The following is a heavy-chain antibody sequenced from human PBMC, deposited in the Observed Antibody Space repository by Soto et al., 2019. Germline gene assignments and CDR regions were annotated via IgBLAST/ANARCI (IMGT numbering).Heavy chain of an antibody. D-gene: IGHD6-13*01. CDR3: AKGGYSSSWYALYY. CDR2: ISYDGSNK. J-gene: IGHJ4*01. V-gene: IGHV3-30*18. CDR1: GFTFSSYG. Sequence: QVQLVESGGGVVQPGRSLRLSCAASGFTFSSYGMHWVRQAPGKGLEWVAGISYDGSNKYYADSVKGRFTISRDNSKNTLYLQMNSMSAEDTAVYYCAKGGYSSSWYALYYWGHGTLVTVSS.